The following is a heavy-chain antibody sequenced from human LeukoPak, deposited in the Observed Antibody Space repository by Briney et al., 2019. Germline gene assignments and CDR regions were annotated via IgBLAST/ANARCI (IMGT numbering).Heavy chain of an antibody. J-gene: IGHJ6*02. CDR2: INPNGGGT. CDR1: GYAFTGVY. CDR3: ARGSHLIPAVVVAATYYYGMDV. V-gene: IGHV1-2*02. Sequence: GASVKVSCKASGYAFTGVYMGWVRRAPGQGVEWMGGINPNGGGTNHAQKFQGRVTMTRDTSISTASIELSRLRSDDTAVYHCARGSHLIPAVVVAATYYYGMDVWGQGTTVTVSS. D-gene: IGHD2-15*01.